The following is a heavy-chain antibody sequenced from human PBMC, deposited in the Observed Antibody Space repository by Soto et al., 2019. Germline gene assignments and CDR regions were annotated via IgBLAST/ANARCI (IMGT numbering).Heavy chain of an antibody. CDR1: GGSISSSSYY. V-gene: IGHV4-39*01. CDR3: ATHDYYYYYMDV. D-gene: IGHD3-3*01. J-gene: IGHJ6*03. CDR2: IYYSGST. Sequence: SETLSLTCTVSGGSISSSSYYWGWIRQPPGKGLEWIGSIYYSGSTYYNPSLKSRVTISVDTSKNQFSLKLSSVTAADTAVYYCATHDYYYYYMDVWGKGTPVTASS.